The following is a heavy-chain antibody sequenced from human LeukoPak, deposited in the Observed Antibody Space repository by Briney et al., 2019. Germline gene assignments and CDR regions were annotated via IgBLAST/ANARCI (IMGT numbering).Heavy chain of an antibody. V-gene: IGHV3-9*01. D-gene: IGHD5-18*01. CDR2: ISWNSGSI. J-gene: IGHJ4*02. CDR3: AKDMAVGYSHGYDY. Sequence: PGGSLRLSCAASEFTFDDYAMHWVRQAPGKGLEWVSGISWNSGSIGYADSVKGRFTISRDNAKNSLYLQMNSLRAEDTALYYCAKDMAVGYSHGYDYWGQGTLVTVSS. CDR1: EFTFDDYA.